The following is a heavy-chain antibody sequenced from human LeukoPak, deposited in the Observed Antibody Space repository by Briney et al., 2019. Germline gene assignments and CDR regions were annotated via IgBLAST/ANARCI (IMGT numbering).Heavy chain of an antibody. CDR1: GYSIISGYY. V-gene: IGHV4-38-2*02. Sequence: SETLSLTCTVSGYSIISGYYWGWIRQPPGKGLEWTGSIDHSGSTYYYPSLKIRITISVDTSKNQFSLKLSSVTAADTAVYYCARDSALAQSVMFDYWGQGTLVTVSS. D-gene: IGHD2-21*01. CDR3: ARDSALAQSVMFDY. CDR2: IDHSGST. J-gene: IGHJ4*02.